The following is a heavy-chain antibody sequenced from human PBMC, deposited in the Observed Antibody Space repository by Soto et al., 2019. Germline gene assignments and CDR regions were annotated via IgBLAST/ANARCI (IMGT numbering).Heavy chain of an antibody. J-gene: IGHJ4*02. V-gene: IGHV4-39*01. D-gene: IGHD1-1*01. CDR1: GGYIRNSDYF. CDR2: ISHTGSP. Sequence: PSEIQSLTYTVSGGYIRNSDYFWAWMRQPPGKGLEWVGTISHTGSPRYNPSLKSRVTISVDTSKNQFSLRLPSVTAADTAVFYCASQLESTTYFDYWGRGTLVTVSS. CDR3: ASQLESTTYFDY.